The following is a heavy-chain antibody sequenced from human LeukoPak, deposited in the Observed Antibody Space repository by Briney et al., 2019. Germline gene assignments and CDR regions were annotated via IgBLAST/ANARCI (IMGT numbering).Heavy chain of an antibody. J-gene: IGHJ4*02. CDR2: IDHSGST. CDR1: GGSFSGYY. CDR3: ASRRRSGYSYGPDQDY. Sequence: SETLSLTCAVYGGSFSGYYWSWIRQPPGKGLEWIGEIDHSGSTNYNPSLKSRVTMSVDTSKNQFSLKLSSVTAADTAVYYCASRRRSGYSYGPDQDYWGQGTLVTVSS. V-gene: IGHV4-34*01. D-gene: IGHD5-18*01.